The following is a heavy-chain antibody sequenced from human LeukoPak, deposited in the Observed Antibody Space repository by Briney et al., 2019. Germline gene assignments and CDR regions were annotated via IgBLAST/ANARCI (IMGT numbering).Heavy chain of an antibody. CDR1: GFTVSRNY. CDR3: ASPYYYASGSFDV. J-gene: IGHJ4*02. CDR2: IYSGGNT. Sequence: PGGSLRLSCAASGFTVSRNYMTWVRQAPGKGLEWVSVIYSGGNTYYADSVKGRFTISRGNSKNTLYLQMNSLRAEDTAVYYCASPYYYASGSFDVWGQGTLVTVSS. V-gene: IGHV3-53*01. D-gene: IGHD3-10*01.